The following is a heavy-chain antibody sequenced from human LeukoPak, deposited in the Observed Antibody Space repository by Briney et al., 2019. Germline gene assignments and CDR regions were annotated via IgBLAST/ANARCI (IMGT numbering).Heavy chain of an antibody. CDR2: ISAYNGNT. CDR1: GYTFTSYG. V-gene: IGHV1-18*01. Sequence: SVNVSCKASGYTFTSYGISWVRQAPGQGLEWMGWISAYNGNTNYAQKLQGRVTMNTDTSKSTAYMELRSLRSDDTAVYYCARDLGSSSGAYFDYWGQGTLVTVSS. J-gene: IGHJ4*02. CDR3: ARDLGSSSGAYFDY. D-gene: IGHD6-6*01.